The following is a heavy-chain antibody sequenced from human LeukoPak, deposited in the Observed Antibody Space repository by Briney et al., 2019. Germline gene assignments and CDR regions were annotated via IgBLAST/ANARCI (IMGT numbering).Heavy chain of an antibody. V-gene: IGHV4-4*07. Sequence: SETLSLTCTVSGGSISSYWSWIRQPAGKGLEWIGRIYGSGTTTYNPSLKSRVTISIDTSKNQFSLKLSSVTAADTAVYYCASNPFRRWLNWFDPWGQGTLVTVSS. D-gene: IGHD4-17*01. J-gene: IGHJ5*02. CDR2: IYGSGTT. CDR1: GGSISSY. CDR3: ASNPFRRWLNWFDP.